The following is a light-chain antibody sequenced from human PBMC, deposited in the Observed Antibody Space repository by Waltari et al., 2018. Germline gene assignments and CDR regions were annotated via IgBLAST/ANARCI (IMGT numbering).Light chain of an antibody. J-gene: IGLJ2*01. CDR2: EVS. V-gene: IGLV2-11*01. CDR1: SSDIGGYNY. Sequence: QAALTQPRSVSGSPGQSVTISCTGTSSDIGGYNYVSWYQQHPGTVPKLMIYEVSKRPSGVSDRFSGSKSGNTASLTISGLQAEDEADYYCCSYAGSYTFLFGGGTRLTVL. CDR3: CSYAGSYTFL.